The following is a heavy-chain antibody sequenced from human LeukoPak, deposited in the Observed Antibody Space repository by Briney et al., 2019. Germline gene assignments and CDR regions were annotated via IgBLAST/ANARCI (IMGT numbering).Heavy chain of an antibody. Sequence: SVKVSCKASDYTFTSYAISWVRQAPGQGLEWMGGIIPIFGTANYAQKFQGRVTITADKSTSTAYMELSSLRSEDTAVYYCASRYYDFWSGYFRRHYYYYMDVWGKGTTVTVSS. CDR3: ASRYYDFWSGYFRRHYYYYMDV. V-gene: IGHV1-69*06. D-gene: IGHD3-3*01. CDR2: IIPIFGTA. J-gene: IGHJ6*03. CDR1: DYTFTSYA.